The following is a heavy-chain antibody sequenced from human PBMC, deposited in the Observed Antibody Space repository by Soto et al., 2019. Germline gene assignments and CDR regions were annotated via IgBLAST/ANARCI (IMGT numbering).Heavy chain of an antibody. J-gene: IGHJ4*02. D-gene: IGHD3-16*01. CDR1: GYNFNTYG. Sequence: QVQLMQSGAEVRRPGTSMRISCTTSGYNFNTYGIIWVRQAPGQGLEWMGWISGYNGYTKYAQHFEDRLTLSTDPSTSTAFVELRNLRSGDTALYFCARDRDYSHTDADIDYWGQGTLVTVSS. CDR3: ARDRDYSHTDADIDY. CDR2: ISGYNGYT. V-gene: IGHV1-18*01.